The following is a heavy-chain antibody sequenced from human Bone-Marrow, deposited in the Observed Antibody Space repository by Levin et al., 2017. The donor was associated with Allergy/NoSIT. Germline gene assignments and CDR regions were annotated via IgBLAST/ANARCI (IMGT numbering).Heavy chain of an antibody. D-gene: IGHD2-8*02. V-gene: IGHV1-18*01. CDR3: ARVGWGVQVLGGMDV. Sequence: GASVKVSCKASGYNIATYGISWVRQAPGQSLQWMGWVSANNGIIDYAQNLQGRVILTTDTSTSTAYMELRSLTSDDTAVYYWARVGWGVQVLGGMDVWGQGTTVIVSS. CDR1: GYNIATYG. J-gene: IGHJ6*02. CDR2: VSANNGII.